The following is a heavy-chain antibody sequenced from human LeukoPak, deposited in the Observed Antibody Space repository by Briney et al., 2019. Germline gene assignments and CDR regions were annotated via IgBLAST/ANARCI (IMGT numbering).Heavy chain of an antibody. V-gene: IGHV3-74*01. CDR1: GFTFSSYW. J-gene: IGHJ4*02. D-gene: IGHD5/OR15-5a*01. CDR2: INSDGSST. CDR3: ARVSRSASSIDY. Sequence: GGSLRLSCAASGFTFSSYWMHWVRQAPGKGLVWVSRINSDGSSTNYADSVKGRFTISRDNAKNTLYLQMNSLRAEDTAVYYCARVSRSASSIDYWGQGTLVNVSS.